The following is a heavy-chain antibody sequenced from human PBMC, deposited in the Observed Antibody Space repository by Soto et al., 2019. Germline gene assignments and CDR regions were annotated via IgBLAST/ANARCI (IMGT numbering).Heavy chain of an antibody. CDR1: GGSISSYY. J-gene: IGHJ6*02. CDR2: IYYSGST. Sequence: SETLSLTCTVSGGSISSYYWSWIRQPPGKGLEWIGYIYYSGSTNYNPSLKSRVTISVDTSKNQFSLKLSSVTAADTAVYYCARDGGIYCSSTSCHALYGMDVWGQGTTVTVSS. D-gene: IGHD2-2*01. CDR3: ARDGGIYCSSTSCHALYGMDV. V-gene: IGHV4-59*01.